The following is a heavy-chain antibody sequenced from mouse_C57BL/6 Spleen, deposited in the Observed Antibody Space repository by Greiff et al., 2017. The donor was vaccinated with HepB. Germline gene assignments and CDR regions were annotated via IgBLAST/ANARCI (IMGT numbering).Heavy chain of an antibody. CDR2: IHPNSGIT. CDR3: ARREGTVVAPFAY. D-gene: IGHD1-1*01. V-gene: IGHV1-64*01. Sequence: VQLQQSGAELVKPGASVKLSCKASGYTFTSYWMHWVKQRPGQGLEWIGMIHPNSGITNYNEKFKSKATLTVDKSSSTAYMQLSSLTSEDSAVYYCARREGTVVAPFAYWGQGTLVTVSA. CDR1: GYTFTSYW. J-gene: IGHJ3*01.